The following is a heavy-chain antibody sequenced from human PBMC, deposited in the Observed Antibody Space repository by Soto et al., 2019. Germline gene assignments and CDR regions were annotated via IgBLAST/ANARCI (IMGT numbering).Heavy chain of an antibody. D-gene: IGHD3-10*01. V-gene: IGHV1-18*04. Sequence: WASVKVSCKASGYRFTNNGIIWVRQAPGHGLEWMGWNSAYNGNTVYAQNFQGRVTLTTDTSTSTAYMELRSLTSDDTAVYYCARGSEAWFGGVYDYWGQGTLVTVSS. CDR2: NSAYNGNT. CDR3: ARGSEAWFGGVYDY. J-gene: IGHJ4*02. CDR1: GYRFTNNG.